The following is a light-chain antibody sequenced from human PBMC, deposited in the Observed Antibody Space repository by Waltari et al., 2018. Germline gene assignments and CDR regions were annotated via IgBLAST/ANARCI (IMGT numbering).Light chain of an antibody. CDR3: NSFTSSNTVI. CDR2: DVR. Sequence: QSALTQPASVSGSPGQSSTISCTGTSSELGSYNYVSWFQQHPGKAPKLMIYDVRNRPSGVSNRFSGSKSDYTASLTISGLQAEDEAVYFCNSFTSSNTVIFGGGTKLTV. CDR1: SSELGSYNY. V-gene: IGLV2-14*03. J-gene: IGLJ2*01.